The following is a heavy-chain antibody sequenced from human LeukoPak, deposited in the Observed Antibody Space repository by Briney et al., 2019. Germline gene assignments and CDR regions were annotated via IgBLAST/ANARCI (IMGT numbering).Heavy chain of an antibody. V-gene: IGHV4-61*01. Sequence: SETLSLTCTVSGGSVSSGSYYWSWIRQPPGKGLEWIGYIYHSGSTNYNPSLKSRVTISVDTSKNQFSLKLSSVTAADTAVYYCAREGHNWNDFDYWGQGTLVTVSS. CDR3: AREGHNWNDFDY. CDR2: IYHSGST. J-gene: IGHJ4*02. CDR1: GGSVSSGSYY. D-gene: IGHD1-20*01.